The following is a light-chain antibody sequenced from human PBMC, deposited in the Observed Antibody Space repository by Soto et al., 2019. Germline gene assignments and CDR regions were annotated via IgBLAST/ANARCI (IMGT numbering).Light chain of an antibody. Sequence: DIQLTQSPSTLSASIGDRVTITCRASQSISKRLAWYQQKLGKAPKLLIYHASTLESGVPARFSGGGSGTEFTLTISTLQPDDFATYYCQQYSGFSEWTFGQGTKVDIK. V-gene: IGKV1-5*01. CDR2: HAS. CDR1: QSISKR. CDR3: QQYSGFSEWT. J-gene: IGKJ1*01.